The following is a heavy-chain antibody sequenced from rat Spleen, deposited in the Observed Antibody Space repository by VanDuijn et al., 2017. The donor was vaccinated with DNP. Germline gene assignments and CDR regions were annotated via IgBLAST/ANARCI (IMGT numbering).Heavy chain of an antibody. CDR1: GFTFNNYW. CDR2: ITNTGGST. V-gene: IGHV5-31*01. Sequence: EVQLVESGGGPVQPGRSLKISCIASGFTFNNYWMTWIRQAPGKGLEWVASITNTGGSTYYPDSVKGRFTISRDTAKSTLYLQMNSLRSEDTATYYCAKHDGTEGIDFDYWGQGVMVTVSS. J-gene: IGHJ2*01. CDR3: AKHDGTEGIDFDY. D-gene: IGHD1-11*01.